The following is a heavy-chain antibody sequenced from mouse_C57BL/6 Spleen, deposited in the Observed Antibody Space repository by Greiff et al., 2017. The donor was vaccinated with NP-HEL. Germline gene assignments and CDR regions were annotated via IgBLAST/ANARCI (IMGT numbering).Heavy chain of an antibody. CDR3: ARGYYYGPYFDY. J-gene: IGHJ2*01. Sequence: QVQLQQPGAELVRPGSSVKLSCKASGYTFTSYWMDWVKQRPGQGLEWIGNIYPSDSETHYNQKFKDKATLTVDKSSSTAYMQLSSLTSEDSAVYYCARGYYYGPYFDYWGQGTTLTVSS. V-gene: IGHV1-61*01. D-gene: IGHD1-1*01. CDR2: IYPSDSET. CDR1: GYTFTSYW.